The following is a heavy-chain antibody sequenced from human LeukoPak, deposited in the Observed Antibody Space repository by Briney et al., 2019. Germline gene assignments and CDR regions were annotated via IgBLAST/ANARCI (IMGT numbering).Heavy chain of an antibody. J-gene: IGHJ5*02. D-gene: IGHD3-3*01. Sequence: PGGSLRLSCAASGFIFSDFYMSWIRQAPGKGLEWISYISRSGSTIYHADSVKGRFTISRDNAKNSLYLQMDSLRADDTAIYYCTIDASRFFVDAWGQGTLVTVSS. CDR2: ISRSGSTI. V-gene: IGHV3-11*04. CDR3: TIDASRFFVDA. CDR1: GFIFSDFY.